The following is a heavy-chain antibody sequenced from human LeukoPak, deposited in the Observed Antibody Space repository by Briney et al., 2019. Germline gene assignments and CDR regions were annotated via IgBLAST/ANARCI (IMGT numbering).Heavy chain of an antibody. CDR1: GFTFSSYA. Sequence: GGSLRLSCVASGFTFSSYAMSWVRQAPGKGLEWVAVISYDGSNKYYADSVKGRFTISRDNSKNTLYLQMNSLRAEDTAVYYCAKAPSSVFRGIDYWGQGTLVTVSS. J-gene: IGHJ4*02. V-gene: IGHV3-30*18. CDR3: AKAPSSVFRGIDY. CDR2: ISYDGSNK. D-gene: IGHD6-19*01.